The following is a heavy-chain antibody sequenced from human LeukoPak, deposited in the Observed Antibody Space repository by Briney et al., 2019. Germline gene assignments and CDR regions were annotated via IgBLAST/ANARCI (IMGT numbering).Heavy chain of an antibody. J-gene: IGHJ5*02. CDR1: GYTFTSYG. V-gene: IGHV1-18*01. CDR2: ISAYNGNT. CDR3: ASVATTWYSSSHNWFDP. D-gene: IGHD6-6*01. Sequence: GASVKVSCKASGYTFTSYGISWVRQAPGQGLEWMGWISAYNGNTNYAQKLQGRVTMTTDTSTSTAYMELRSLRSDDTAVYYCASVATTWYSSSHNWFDPWGQGTLVTVSS.